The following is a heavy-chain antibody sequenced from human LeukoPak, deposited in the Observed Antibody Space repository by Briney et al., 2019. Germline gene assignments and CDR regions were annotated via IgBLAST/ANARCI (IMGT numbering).Heavy chain of an antibody. Sequence: GGSLRLSCEASGFIFSDFYMLWFRQSPGTGLVSVSRITSDGSGTTYADSVKGRFTISRDNAKNTLYLQMDSLRAEDTAVYYCVRDSTFGVDYWGQGALVTVSS. D-gene: IGHD3-10*01. CDR1: GFIFSDFY. CDR2: ITSDGSGT. V-gene: IGHV3-74*01. CDR3: VRDSTFGVDY. J-gene: IGHJ4*02.